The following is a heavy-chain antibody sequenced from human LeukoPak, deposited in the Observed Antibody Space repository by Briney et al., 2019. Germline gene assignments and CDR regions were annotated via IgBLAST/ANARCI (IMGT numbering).Heavy chain of an antibody. V-gene: IGHV1-2*02. CDR3: ARYCSSTSCYNWFDP. CDR2: INPNSGGT. Sequence: ASVKVSCKASGYTFTGYYMHRVRQAPGQGLEWMGWINPNSGGTNYAQKFQGRVTMTRDTSISTAYMELSRLRSDDTAVYYCARYCSSTSCYNWFDPWGQGTLVTVSS. D-gene: IGHD2-2*01. CDR1: GYTFTGYY. J-gene: IGHJ5*02.